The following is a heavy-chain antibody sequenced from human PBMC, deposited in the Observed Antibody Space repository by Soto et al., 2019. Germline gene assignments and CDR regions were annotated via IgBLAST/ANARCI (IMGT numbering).Heavy chain of an antibody. J-gene: IGHJ4*02. CDR3: ARERDYSNYYFDY. D-gene: IGHD4-4*01. CDR1: GYTFTGYY. Sequence: GASVKVSCKASGYTFTGYYMHWVRQAPGQGLEWMGWINPNSGGTNCAQKFQGWVTMTRDTSISTAYMELSRLRSDDTAVYYCARERDYSNYYFDYWGQGTLVTVSS. CDR2: INPNSGGT. V-gene: IGHV1-2*04.